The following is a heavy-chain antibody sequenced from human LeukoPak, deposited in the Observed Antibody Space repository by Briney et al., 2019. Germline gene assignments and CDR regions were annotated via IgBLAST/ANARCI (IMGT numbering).Heavy chain of an antibody. D-gene: IGHD5-24*01. CDR1: GYTFTSYG. CDR3: ARDSDGERVSWFDP. J-gene: IGHJ5*02. V-gene: IGHV1-18*04. Sequence: ASVKVSCKASGYTFTSYGISWVRQAPGQGLEWMGWISAHNGNTDYAQKLQGRVTMTTDTSTSTAYMELRSLRSDDTAVYYCARDSDGERVSWFDPWGQGTLVTVSS. CDR2: ISAHNGNT.